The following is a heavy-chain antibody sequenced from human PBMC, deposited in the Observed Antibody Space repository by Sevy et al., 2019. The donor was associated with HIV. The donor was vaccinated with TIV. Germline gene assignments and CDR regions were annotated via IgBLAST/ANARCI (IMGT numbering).Heavy chain of an antibody. V-gene: IGHV3-30*18. J-gene: IGHJ6*02. CDR2: ISFYGSNK. CDR3: AKGAFVVRGVLSSRGMPTYYHAMDL. D-gene: IGHD3-10*01. Sequence: GGALRLSCAASGFTFGSYDMYWVRQTPGKGLEWVALISFYGSNKEYADSVKGRFTISRDNSKNTVYLQMSSLKPEDTAVYYCAKGAFVVRGVLSSRGMPTYYHAMDLWCQGTTVTVSS. CDR1: GFTFGSYD.